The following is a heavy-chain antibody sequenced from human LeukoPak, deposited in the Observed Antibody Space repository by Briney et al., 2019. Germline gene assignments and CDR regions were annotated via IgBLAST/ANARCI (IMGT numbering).Heavy chain of an antibody. Sequence: SETLSPTCTVSGVSISSYYWSWIRQPAGKGLEWIGRIYTSGSTNYNPSLKSRVTTSIDTSKNQLSLNLKSVTAADTAVYYCARDRDVDDFDSWGHGTLVTVSS. J-gene: IGHJ4*01. CDR1: GVSISSYY. V-gene: IGHV4-4*07. CDR2: IYTSGST. D-gene: IGHD2-15*01. CDR3: ARDRDVDDFDS.